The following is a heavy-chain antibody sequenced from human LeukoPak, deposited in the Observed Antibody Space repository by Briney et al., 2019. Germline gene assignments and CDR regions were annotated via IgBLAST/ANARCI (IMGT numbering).Heavy chain of an antibody. J-gene: IGHJ4*02. Sequence: SETLSLTCAVYVGSFSGYYWSLIRQPPGKGLEWIGEINHSGSTNYNPSLKSRVTISVDTSKNQFSLKLSSVTAADTAVYYCARGLLDSYYYDSSGYYPLDYWGQGTLVTVSS. CDR1: VGSFSGYY. D-gene: IGHD3-22*01. CDR2: INHSGST. V-gene: IGHV4-34*01. CDR3: ARGLLDSYYYDSSGYYPLDY.